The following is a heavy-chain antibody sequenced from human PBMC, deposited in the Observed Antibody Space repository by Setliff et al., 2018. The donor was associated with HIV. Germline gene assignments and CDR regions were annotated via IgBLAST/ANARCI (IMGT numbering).Heavy chain of an antibody. V-gene: IGHV3-7*01. D-gene: IGHD1-26*01. CDR1: GFTFTDYW. Sequence: PRLSCAASGFTFTDYWMSWVRQAPGKGLEWVANIHKDGSEKYYVDSVKGRFTISRDNTKNFLYLEMNNLRAEDTAVYYCAGSRGYFVQADWGQGTLVTVSS. CDR3: AGSRGYFVQAD. CDR2: IHKDGSEK. J-gene: IGHJ4*02.